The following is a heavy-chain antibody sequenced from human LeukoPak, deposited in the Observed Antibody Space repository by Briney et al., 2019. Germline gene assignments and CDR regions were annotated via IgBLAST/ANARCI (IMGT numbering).Heavy chain of an antibody. CDR3: ASPVRYSSGWPPFDY. Sequence: GGSLRLSCAASGFTFSSYAMSWVRQAPGKGLEWVSAISGSGGSTYYADSVKGRFTISRDNSKNTLYLQMNSLRAEDTAVYYCASPVRYSSGWPPFDYWGRGTLVTVSS. J-gene: IGHJ4*02. CDR2: ISGSGGST. CDR1: GFTFSSYA. V-gene: IGHV3-23*01. D-gene: IGHD6-19*01.